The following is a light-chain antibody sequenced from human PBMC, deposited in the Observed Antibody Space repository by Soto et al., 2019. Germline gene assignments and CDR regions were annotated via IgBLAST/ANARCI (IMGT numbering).Light chain of an antibody. CDR1: QDITTY. J-gene: IGKJ5*01. CDR3: QKYDNLPIN. V-gene: IGKV1-33*01. CDR2: DAS. Sequence: DIQITHSPSSLSASVGDRVTITFHASQDITTYLNWYQQKPGKAPKLLIYDASNLDTGVPSRFSGSGSGTDFTFTITSLQPEDVATYFCQKYDNLPINCGQGKRRAIK.